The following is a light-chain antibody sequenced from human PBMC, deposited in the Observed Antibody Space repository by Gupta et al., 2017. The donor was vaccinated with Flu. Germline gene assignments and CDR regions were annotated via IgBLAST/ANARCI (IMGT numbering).Light chain of an antibody. CDR3: MKGTNQVT. Sequence: DVVMTPSPLSLPVPLGQSASIPCRSSQSLEYSDGNTYLTWFHQRPGQSPRRLMYKVSHRDSGVPDRLNGSGSGTDFTLRISRVEAEDVGVYYCMKGTNQVTFGPGNKGGIK. CDR1: QSLEYSDGNTY. CDR2: KVS. V-gene: IGKV2-30*01. J-gene: IGKJ3*01.